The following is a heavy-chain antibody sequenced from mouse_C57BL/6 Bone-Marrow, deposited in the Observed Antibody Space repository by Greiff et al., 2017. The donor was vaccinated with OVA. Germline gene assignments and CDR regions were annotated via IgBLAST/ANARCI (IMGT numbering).Heavy chain of an antibody. V-gene: IGHV5-16*01. CDR2: INYDGSST. J-gene: IGHJ1*03. CDR3: ARGGSYYGSSYGYFDV. D-gene: IGHD1-1*01. Sequence: EVRLMESEGGLVQPGSSMKLSCTASGFTFSDYYMAWVRQVPEKGLEWVANINYDGSSTYYLDSLKSRFIISRDNAKNILYLQMSSLKSEDTATYYCARGGSYYGSSYGYFDVWGTGTTVTVSS. CDR1: GFTFSDYY.